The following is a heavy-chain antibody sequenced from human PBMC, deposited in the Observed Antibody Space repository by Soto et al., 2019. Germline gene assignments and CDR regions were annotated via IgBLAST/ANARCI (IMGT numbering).Heavy chain of an antibody. D-gene: IGHD3-22*01. CDR2: ISAYNGNT. V-gene: IGHV1-18*01. J-gene: IGHJ4*02. Sequence: ASVKVSCKASGYTFTSYGISWVRQAPGQGLEWTGWISAYNGNTNYAQKLQGRVTMTTDTSTSTAYMELRSLRSDDTAVYYCARYKHYYDSSGYSYYFDYWGQGTLVTVSS. CDR3: ARYKHYYDSSGYSYYFDY. CDR1: GYTFTSYG.